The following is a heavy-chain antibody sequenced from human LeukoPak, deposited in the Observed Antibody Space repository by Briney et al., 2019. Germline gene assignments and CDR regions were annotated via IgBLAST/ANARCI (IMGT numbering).Heavy chain of an antibody. J-gene: IGHJ4*02. D-gene: IGHD3/OR15-3a*01. CDR2: MNPNSGNT. CDR1: GYTFTSYD. V-gene: IGHV1-8*01. CDR3: ARLDWSDLDFDY. Sequence: ASVKVSCKASGYTFTSYDINWVRQATGQGLEWMGWMNPNSGNTGYAQKFQGRVTMTRNTSISTAYMELSGLRSEDTAVYYCARLDWSDLDFDYWGQGTLVTVSS.